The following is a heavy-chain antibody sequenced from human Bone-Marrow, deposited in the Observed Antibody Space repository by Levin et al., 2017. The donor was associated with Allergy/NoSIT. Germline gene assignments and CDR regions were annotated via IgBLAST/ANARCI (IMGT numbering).Heavy chain of an antibody. CDR2: IYSGGDT. J-gene: IGHJ2*01. CDR3: AKCSGWYGKGYFDL. Sequence: ETLSLTCAASGFTVSTNYMSWVRQAPGKGLEWVSVIYSGGDTKYTESVKGRFTISRDNSKNTLHLQMNSLRAEDTAVYYCAKCSGWYGKGYFDLWGRGTLVTVSS. V-gene: IGHV3-53*01. D-gene: IGHD6-19*01. CDR1: GFTVSTNY.